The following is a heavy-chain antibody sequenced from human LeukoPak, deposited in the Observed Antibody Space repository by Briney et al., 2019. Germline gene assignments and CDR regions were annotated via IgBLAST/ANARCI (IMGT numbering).Heavy chain of an antibody. V-gene: IGHV1-18*01. CDR1: GYTFTSYG. Sequence: RASVKVSCKASGYTFTSYGISWVRQAPGQGLEWLGWISAYNGNTNYAQKLQGRVTMTTDTSTSTAYMELRSLRADDTAVYYCARDASGEYYYDSSGYHRLPHYFDYWGQGTLVTVSS. CDR3: ARDASGEYYYDSSGYHRLPHYFDY. CDR2: ISAYNGNT. D-gene: IGHD3-22*01. J-gene: IGHJ4*02.